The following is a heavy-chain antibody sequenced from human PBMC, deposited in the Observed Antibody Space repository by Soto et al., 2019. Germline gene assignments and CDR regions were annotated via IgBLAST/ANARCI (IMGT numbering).Heavy chain of an antibody. CDR3: TRSIITTAGTDAFDL. D-gene: IGHD1-1*01. CDR2: INPSRGGT. Sequence: QVQLVQSGAEVKKPGASVRVSCKASAYTFTSYYVHWVRQAPGQGPEWMGMINPSRGGTDYAQKFQGRVTMTRDTSTTTVYMELSSPRSEDTGIYYCTRSIITTAGTDAFDLWGQGTLVTVSS. J-gene: IGHJ3*01. V-gene: IGHV1-46*01. CDR1: AYTFTSYY.